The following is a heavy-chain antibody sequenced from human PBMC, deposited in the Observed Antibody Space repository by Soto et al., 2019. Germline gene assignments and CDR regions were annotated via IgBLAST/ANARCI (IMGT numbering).Heavy chain of an antibody. CDR3: ARAAELATVDNYFDY. D-gene: IGHD4-4*01. CDR1: GASVSSGDYF. J-gene: IGHJ4*02. CDR2: IFSIGNT. Sequence: QVQLQESGPGLVKPSQTLSLTCSVSGASVSSGDYFWTWIRQPPGRGLEWIGHIFSIGNTYYDLTLTSPVCSSLAACKKLFSLSLRSVTAAATHVYYCARAAELATVDNYFDYWGQGTQVTVSS. V-gene: IGHV4-30-4*01.